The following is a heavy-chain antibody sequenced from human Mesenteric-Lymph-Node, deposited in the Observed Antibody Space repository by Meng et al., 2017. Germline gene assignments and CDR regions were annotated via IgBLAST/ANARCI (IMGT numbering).Heavy chain of an antibody. CDR2: IYHSGAL. V-gene: IGHV4/OR15-8*01. Sequence: SETLSLTCAVSGDSITTNWWNWVRQSPGKGLEWIGEIYHSGALNYNSSLRRRVTISIDKSKNQVSLKLDSLTAADTAVYYCARGAIGTRPFDYWGRGIPVTGAS. D-gene: IGHD2-21*01. CDR1: GDSITTNW. J-gene: IGHJ4*02. CDR3: ARGAIGTRPFDY.